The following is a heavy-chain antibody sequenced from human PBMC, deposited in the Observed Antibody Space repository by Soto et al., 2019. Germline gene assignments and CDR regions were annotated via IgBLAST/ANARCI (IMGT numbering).Heavy chain of an antibody. V-gene: IGHV1-3*01. Sequence: VASVKVSCKASGYTFTSYAMHWVRQAPGQRLEWMGWINAGNGNTKYSQKFQGRVTITRDTSASTAYMELSSLRSEDTAVYYCARISGIVGASYFDYWGQGTLVTVSS. J-gene: IGHJ4*02. D-gene: IGHD1-26*01. CDR2: INAGNGNT. CDR3: ARISGIVGASYFDY. CDR1: GYTFTSYA.